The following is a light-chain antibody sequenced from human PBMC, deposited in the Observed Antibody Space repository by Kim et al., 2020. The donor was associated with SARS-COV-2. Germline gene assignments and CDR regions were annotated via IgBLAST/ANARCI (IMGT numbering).Light chain of an antibody. CDR3: QQSSNWPP. J-gene: IGKJ2*01. V-gene: IGKV3-11*01. CDR1: QSVSSY. CDR2: DAA. Sequence: EIVLTQSPATLSLSPGERATLSCRASQSVSSYLAWYQQKPGQAPRLLIYDAANRATGIPARFSGSGSGTDFTLTISSLEPEDFAVYYCQQSSNWPPFGQGTKLEI.